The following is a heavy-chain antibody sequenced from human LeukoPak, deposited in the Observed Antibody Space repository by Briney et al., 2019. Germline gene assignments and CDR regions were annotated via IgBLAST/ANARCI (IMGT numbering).Heavy chain of an antibody. V-gene: IGHV4-59*01. J-gene: IGHJ4*02. D-gene: IGHD2-15*01. CDR2: IYYSGST. CDR3: ARDSGGSWWFDY. CDR1: GGSISSYY. Sequence: SETLSLTCTVSGGSISSYYWSWIRQPPGKGLEWIGYIYYSGSTNYNPSLKSRVTISVDTSKNQFSLKLSSVTAADTAVYYCARDSGGSWWFDYWGQGTLVTVSS.